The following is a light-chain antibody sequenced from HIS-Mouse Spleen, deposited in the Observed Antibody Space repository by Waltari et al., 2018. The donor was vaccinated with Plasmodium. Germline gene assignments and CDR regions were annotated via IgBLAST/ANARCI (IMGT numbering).Light chain of an antibody. J-gene: IGLJ2*01. V-gene: IGLV3-1*01. CDR1: KLGDKY. CDR3: QAWDSSTVV. Sequence: SYELTQPPSVSVSPGQTANLTCPGDKLGDKYACWYQQKPGQSPVLVIYQDSKRPSGIPERFSGSNSGNTATLTISGTQAMDEADYYCQAWDSSTVVFGGGTKLTVL. CDR2: QDS.